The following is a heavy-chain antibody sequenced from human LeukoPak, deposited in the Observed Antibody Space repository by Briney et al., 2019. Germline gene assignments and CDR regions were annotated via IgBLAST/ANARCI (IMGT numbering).Heavy chain of an antibody. D-gene: IGHD1-26*01. CDR1: GFTFSSYG. Sequence: GGSLRLSCAASGFTFSSYGMHWVRQAPGKGLEWVAVISYDGSNKYYADSVKGRFTISRDNSKNTLYLQMNSLRAEDTAVYHCAKLENSGSPPAFDYWGQGTLVTVSS. CDR2: ISYDGSNK. CDR3: AKLENSGSPPAFDY. J-gene: IGHJ4*02. V-gene: IGHV3-30*18.